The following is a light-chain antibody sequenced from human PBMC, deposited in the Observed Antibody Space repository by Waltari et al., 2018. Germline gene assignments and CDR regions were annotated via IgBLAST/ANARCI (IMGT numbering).Light chain of an antibody. CDR2: GAS. CDR1: QGISNY. Sequence: DIQMTQSPSSLSASVGDRVTITCRASQGISNYLAWYQQKPGKVPKLLVYGASTLQSGVPSGFSGSGSGTDFTLTISSLQPEDVATYYCQHYNSAPSFGQGTRLDIK. CDR3: QHYNSAPS. J-gene: IGKJ5*01. V-gene: IGKV1-27*01.